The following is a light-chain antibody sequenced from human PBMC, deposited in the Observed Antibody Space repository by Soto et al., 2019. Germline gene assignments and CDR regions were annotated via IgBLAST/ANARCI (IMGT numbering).Light chain of an antibody. V-gene: IGKV3-20*01. Sequence: EIVLTQSPGTLSLSPGERATLSCRASQSVSGNSLAWYQQKPGQTPRILIYDASSRGTGIPDRFSGSGSGTDVTLTISRLEPEDFAVYYCQQDGTSLYTFGQGTKLESK. CDR1: QSVSGNS. J-gene: IGKJ2*01. CDR3: QQDGTSLYT. CDR2: DAS.